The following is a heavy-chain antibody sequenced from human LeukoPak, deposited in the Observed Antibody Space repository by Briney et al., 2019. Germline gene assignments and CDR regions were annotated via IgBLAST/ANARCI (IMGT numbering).Heavy chain of an antibody. CDR2: IDISGST. V-gene: IGHV4-4*07. Sequence: SETLSLTCIISGGSISSFYWSWIREPAGEGLEWIGRIDISGSTNYNPSLRGRVTMSVDTSKSQFSLKLTSVTAADSAMYYCARVSGSRGWFDPWGQGTLVTVSS. D-gene: IGHD3-10*01. J-gene: IGHJ5*02. CDR3: ARVSGSRGWFDP. CDR1: GGSISSFY.